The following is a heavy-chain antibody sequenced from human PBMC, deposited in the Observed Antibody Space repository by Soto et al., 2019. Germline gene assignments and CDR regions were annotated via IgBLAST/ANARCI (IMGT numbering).Heavy chain of an antibody. CDR3: ARQTMIPANAIRDGR. D-gene: IGHD2-2*01. J-gene: IGHJ4*02. V-gene: IGHV1-2*02. CDR2: INPNSGGT. CDR1: GYTFTDYF. Sequence: VEMVQSGAEVKKPGASVKVSCKASGYTFTDYFIHWVRQAPGQGLEWMGWINPNSGGTNYAHKFQGRVTMARDPPITTVYMLLRRLRSDDTATYYCARQTMIPANAIRDGRWGQGPLVPVSS.